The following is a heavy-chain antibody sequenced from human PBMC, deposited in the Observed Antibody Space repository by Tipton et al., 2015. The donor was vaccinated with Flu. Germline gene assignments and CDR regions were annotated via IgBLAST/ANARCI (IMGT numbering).Heavy chain of an antibody. CDR2: IYYSGSA. D-gene: IGHD2-2*02. CDR3: ARQRSNTLVSFDY. J-gene: IGHJ4*02. CDR1: GGSITTNNYY. Sequence: TLSLTCTVSGGSITTNNYYWAWIRQPPGKGLEWLGSIYYSGSAYYNPSLESLVTISLDTSKNQFSRKLSSVTAADTAVYYCARQRSNTLVSFDYWGQGTLVTVSS. V-gene: IGHV4-39*01.